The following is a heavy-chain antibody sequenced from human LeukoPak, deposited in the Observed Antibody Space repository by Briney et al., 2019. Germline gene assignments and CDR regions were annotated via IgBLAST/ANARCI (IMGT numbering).Heavy chain of an antibody. Sequence: ASVKVSCKASGYTFTGYYMHWVRQAPGKGLEWMGGFDPEDGETIYAQKFQGRVTMTEDTSTDTAYMELSSLRSEDTAVYYCATVSSSAYWGQGTLVTVSS. CDR1: GYTFTGYY. J-gene: IGHJ4*02. V-gene: IGHV1-24*01. CDR2: FDPEDGET. D-gene: IGHD6-13*01. CDR3: ATVSSSAY.